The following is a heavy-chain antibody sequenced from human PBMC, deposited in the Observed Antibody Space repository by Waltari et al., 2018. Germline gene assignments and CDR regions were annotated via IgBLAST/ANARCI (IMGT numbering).Heavy chain of an antibody. CDR2: INPSGST. V-gene: IGHV4-34*01. D-gene: IGHD1-26*01. J-gene: IGHJ5*02. CDR1: GGSFSGDE. CDR3: ARCREGSRFDP. Sequence: QVQLQEWGAGMLKPSETLALTCAGDGGSFSGDECSWIRPPPGKGLEWIGEINPSGSTNYNPSLKSRVTISVDTSKNQFSLKLSSVTAADTAVYYCARCREGSRFDPWGQGTLVTFSS.